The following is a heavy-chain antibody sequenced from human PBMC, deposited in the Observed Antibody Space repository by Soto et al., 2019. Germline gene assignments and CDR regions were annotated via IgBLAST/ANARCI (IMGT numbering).Heavy chain of an antibody. CDR2: IYPGDSDT. J-gene: IGHJ4*02. CDR1: GYTFTTYW. CDR3: GRRYTSDTGYDFDY. V-gene: IGHV5-51*01. Sequence: PGESLKISCKGSGYTFTTYWIGWVRQMPGKGLECMGIIYPGDSDTRYSPPFQGQVTISADKSISTAYLQWSSLKASDTAKYYCGRRYTSDTGYDFDYWGQGTLVTVSS. D-gene: IGHD6-19*01.